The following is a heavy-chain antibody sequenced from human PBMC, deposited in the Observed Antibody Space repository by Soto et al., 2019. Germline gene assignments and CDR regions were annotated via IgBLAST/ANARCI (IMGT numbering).Heavy chain of an antibody. CDR2: MYYNGNI. Sequence: ETLSLTCHVSGGSISSYYWTWVRQSPEKGLEWIGYMYYNGNINYNPSLKSRVTISIDTSKNQFSLTLKSVTAADTAVYYCASGGNWFDPWGQGVLVTVYS. CDR3: ASGGNWFDP. CDR1: GGSISSYY. V-gene: IGHV4-59*01. J-gene: IGHJ5*02.